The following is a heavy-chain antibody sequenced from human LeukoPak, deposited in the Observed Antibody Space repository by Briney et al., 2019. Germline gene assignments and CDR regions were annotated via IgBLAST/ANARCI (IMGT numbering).Heavy chain of an antibody. J-gene: IGHJ6*02. V-gene: IGHV1-18*01. Sequence: ASVKVSCKASGYTFTSYGISWVRQAPGQGLDWMGWINTYNGNTHYAQKLQGRVTMTTDTATSTAYMELRSLRSDDTAAYYCARDAPGLAYYYGLDVWGQGTTVTVSS. CDR2: INTYNGNT. CDR3: ARDAPGLAYYYGLDV. CDR1: GYTFTSYG. D-gene: IGHD3-10*01.